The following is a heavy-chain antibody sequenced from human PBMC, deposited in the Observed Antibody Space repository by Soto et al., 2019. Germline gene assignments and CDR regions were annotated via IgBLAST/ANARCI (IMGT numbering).Heavy chain of an antibody. CDR2: ISARGVST. Sequence: EVQLLESGGGLVQPGGSLRLSCAASGFTFSSFAMTWVRQAPGKGLEWVSGISARGVSTYYADSVKGRFTLSRDNSRDTLSLQMDSLRAEVTAVYFCVKPIGDGDIPPYYYGMGVWGQGTAVTVSS. V-gene: IGHV3-23*01. D-gene: IGHD4-17*01. CDR1: GFTFSSFA. CDR3: VKPIGDGDIPPYYYGMGV. J-gene: IGHJ6*02.